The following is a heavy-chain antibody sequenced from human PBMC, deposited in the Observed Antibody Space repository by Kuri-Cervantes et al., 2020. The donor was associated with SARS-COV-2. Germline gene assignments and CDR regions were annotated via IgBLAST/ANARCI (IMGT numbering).Heavy chain of an antibody. CDR3: AKWGGGLISYGMDV. CDR2: ISSSGSTI. D-gene: IGHD3-16*01. Sequence: GGSLRLSCAASGFTFSSYSMNWVRQAPGKGLEWVSYISSSGSTIYHADSVKGRFTISRDNAKNTVFVQMNSLRAEDTAVFYCAKWGGGLISYGMDVWGQGTTVTVSS. J-gene: IGHJ6*02. V-gene: IGHV3-48*04. CDR1: GFTFSSYS.